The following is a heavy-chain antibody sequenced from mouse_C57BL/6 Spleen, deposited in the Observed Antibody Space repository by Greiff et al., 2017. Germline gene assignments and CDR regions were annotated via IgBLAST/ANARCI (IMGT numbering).Heavy chain of an antibody. D-gene: IGHD4-1*01. CDR1: GYTFTSYW. V-gene: IGHV1-61*01. CDR2: IYPSDSET. CDR3: ARERLGRYFDV. J-gene: IGHJ1*03. Sequence: VQLQQPGAELVRPGSSVKLSCKASGYTFTSYWMDWVKQRPGQGLEWIGNIYPSDSETHYNQKFKDKATLTVDKSSSTAYMQLSSLTSEDSAVYYCARERLGRYFDVWGTGTTVTVSS.